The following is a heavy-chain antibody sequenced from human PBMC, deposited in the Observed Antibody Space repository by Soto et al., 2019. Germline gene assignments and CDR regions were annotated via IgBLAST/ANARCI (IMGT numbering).Heavy chain of an antibody. CDR1: GFTFSSYG. V-gene: IGHV3-30*18. Sequence: GGSLRLSCAASGFTFSSYGMHWVRQAPGKGLEWVAVISYDGSNKYYADSVKGRFTISRDNSKNTLYLQMNSLRAEDTAVYYCAKDSWPGGLGYFDYWGQGTLVTVSS. J-gene: IGHJ4*02. D-gene: IGHD2-15*01. CDR3: AKDSWPGGLGYFDY. CDR2: ISYDGSNK.